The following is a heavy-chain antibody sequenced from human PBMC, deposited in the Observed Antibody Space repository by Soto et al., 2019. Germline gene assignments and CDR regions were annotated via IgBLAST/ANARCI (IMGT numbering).Heavy chain of an antibody. V-gene: IGHV3-23*01. CDR2: LSGSGGST. CDR1: GFTFSSYA. J-gene: IGHJ4*02. CDR3: ALSSSGYGY. Sequence: PGSSLRLSSAASGFTFSSYAMSWVRQAPGKGLEWVSALSGSGGSTFYADSVKGRFTISRDNSKNTLYLQMNSLRAEDTAVYYCALSSSGYGYWGQGTLVTVSS. D-gene: IGHD3-22*01.